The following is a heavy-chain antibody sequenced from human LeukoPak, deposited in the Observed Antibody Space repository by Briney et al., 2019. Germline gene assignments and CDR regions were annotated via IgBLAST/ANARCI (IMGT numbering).Heavy chain of an antibody. V-gene: IGHV4-59*01. CDR1: GGSISSYY. CDR2: IYYSGST. Sequence: PSETLSPTCTVSGGSISSYYWSWIRQPPGKGLEWIGYIYYSGSTNYNPSLKSRVTISVDTSKNQFSLKLSSVTAADTAVYYCARDLRIAVADDAFDIWGQGTMVTVSS. CDR3: ARDLRIAVADDAFDI. J-gene: IGHJ3*02. D-gene: IGHD6-19*01.